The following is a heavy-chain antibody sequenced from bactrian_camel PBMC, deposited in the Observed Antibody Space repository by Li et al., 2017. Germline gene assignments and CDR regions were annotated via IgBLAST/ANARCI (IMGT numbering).Heavy chain of an antibody. CDR1: GLHFGSTY. CDR3: VSQGFGH. CDR2: ITSDGTKA. D-gene: IGHD3*01. V-gene: IGHV3-2*01. Sequence: HVQLVESGGGLVQPGGSLRLSCVASGLHFGSTYVTWVRQNPGEGLQWLCSITSDGTKAWYDDSVTGRFTISRDNAKNTLYLQMDSLKSEDAALYFCVSQGFGHWGQGTQVTVS. J-gene: IGHJ6*01.